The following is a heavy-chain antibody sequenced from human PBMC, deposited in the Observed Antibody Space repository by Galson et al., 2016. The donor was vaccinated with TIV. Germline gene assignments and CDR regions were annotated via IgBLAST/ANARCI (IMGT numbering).Heavy chain of an antibody. CDR2: FNPDSGAT. V-gene: IGHV1-2*02. D-gene: IGHD7-27*01. J-gene: IGHJ4*02. Sequence: SVKVSCKASGVTFSYFAFSWVRQAPGQGLEWLGWFNPDSGATQYAQKFQGRVTMTRDTPISTAYMELRRLISDGTAVYYCARVNWARAFDYWGQGTQVTVSS. CDR1: GVTFSYFA. CDR3: ARVNWARAFDY.